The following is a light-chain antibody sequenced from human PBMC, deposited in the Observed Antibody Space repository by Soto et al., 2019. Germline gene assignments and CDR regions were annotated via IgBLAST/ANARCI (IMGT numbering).Light chain of an antibody. J-gene: IGKJ1*01. V-gene: IGKV1-5*03. Sequence: SQMSQCPSTRSASLGERVTITCRASQSIRSWLAWYQQKPGKSPKLLICKASSLERGVPSRFSGSGSGTEFPLTPSSLQAAAFATYSCKQYNSYSQETYGQGSTVAIK. CDR1: QSIRSW. CDR2: KAS. CDR3: KQYNSYSQET.